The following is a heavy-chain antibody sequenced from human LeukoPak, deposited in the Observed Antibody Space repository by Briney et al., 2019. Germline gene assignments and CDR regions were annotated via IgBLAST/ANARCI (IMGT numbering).Heavy chain of an antibody. J-gene: IGHJ4*02. CDR3: ARAIPYYDYVWGSYRQYYFDY. Sequence: GASVKVSCKASGYTFTGYYMHWVRQAPGQGLEWMGWINPNSGGTNYAQKFQGRVTMTRDTSISTAYMELSRLRSDDTAVYYCARAIPYYDYVWGSYRQYYFDYWGQGTLVTVSS. CDR1: GYTFTGYY. CDR2: INPNSGGT. V-gene: IGHV1-2*02. D-gene: IGHD3-16*02.